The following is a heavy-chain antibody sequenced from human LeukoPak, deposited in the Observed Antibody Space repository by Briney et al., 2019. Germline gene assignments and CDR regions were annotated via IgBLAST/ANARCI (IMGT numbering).Heavy chain of an antibody. CDR3: ARDRYYDSSGPAAD. D-gene: IGHD3-22*01. CDR1: GYTFTGYY. V-gene: IGHV1-2*02. CDR2: INPNSGGT. Sequence: ASVKVSCKASGYTFTGYYMHWVRQAPGQGLEWMGWINPNSGGTNYAQKFQGRVTTTRDTSISTAYMELSRLRSDDTAVYYCARDRYYDSSGPAADWGQGTLVTVSS. J-gene: IGHJ4*02.